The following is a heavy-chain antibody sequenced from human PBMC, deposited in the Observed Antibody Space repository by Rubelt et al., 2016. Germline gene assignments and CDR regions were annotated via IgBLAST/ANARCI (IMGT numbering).Heavy chain of an antibody. CDR2: LRRGGDT. V-gene: IGHV3-23*01. Sequence: EVQLLESGGGLVQPGGSLRLSCAASGFTFSTYAMSWVRQAPGKGLEWVSSLRRGGDTYYADSVMGRFTISRHDSENTLYLQMKSLRVEDTAIYYSARHDWFDPWGHGTLVTVSA. CDR3: ARHDWFDP. CDR1: GFTFSTYA. J-gene: IGHJ5*02.